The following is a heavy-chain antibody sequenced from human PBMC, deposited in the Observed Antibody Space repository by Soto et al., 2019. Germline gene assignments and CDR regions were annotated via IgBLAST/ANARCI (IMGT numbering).Heavy chain of an antibody. CDR3: AREGLDIQAYYCDY. V-gene: IGHV3-21*01. CDR2: ISSSSSYI. CDR1: GFTFSSYS. J-gene: IGHJ4*02. D-gene: IGHD2-2*03. Sequence: EVQLVESGGGLVKPGGSLRLSCAASGFTFSSYSMNWVRQAPGKGLEWVSSISSSSSYIYYADSVKGRFTISRDNAKNSLYLQMNSLRAEDTAVYYCAREGLDIQAYYCDYWGQGTLVTVSS.